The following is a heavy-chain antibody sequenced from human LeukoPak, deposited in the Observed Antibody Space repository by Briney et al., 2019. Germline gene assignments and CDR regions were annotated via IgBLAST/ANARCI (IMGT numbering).Heavy chain of an antibody. Sequence: ASVKVSCKASGYTFTSYGISWVRQAPGQGLEWMGWISAYNGNTNYAQKLQGRVTITTETSTSTAYIELRNGRSDDTPVYYCARVVPRGSYFLSYYYYMDVWGKGTTVTVCS. J-gene: IGHJ6*03. V-gene: IGHV1-18*01. CDR3: ARVVPRGSYFLSYYYYMDV. D-gene: IGHD1-26*01. CDR2: ISAYNGNT. CDR1: GYTFTSYG.